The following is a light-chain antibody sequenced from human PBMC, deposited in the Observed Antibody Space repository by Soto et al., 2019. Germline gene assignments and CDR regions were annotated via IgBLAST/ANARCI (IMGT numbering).Light chain of an antibody. CDR3: QQYGSSPLT. CDR1: QSVSSSD. Sequence: EIVLTQSPGTLSLSPGERATLSCRASQSVSSSDFAWYQQKPGQAPRLLIYGASSRATGIPDRFSGSGSGTDFTLTISRLDPEDFAVYYCQQYGSSPLTFGGGTKVEIK. J-gene: IGKJ4*01. CDR2: GAS. V-gene: IGKV3-20*01.